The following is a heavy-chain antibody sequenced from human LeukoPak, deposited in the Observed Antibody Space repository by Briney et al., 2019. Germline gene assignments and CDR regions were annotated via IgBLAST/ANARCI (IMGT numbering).Heavy chain of an antibody. D-gene: IGHD6-13*01. CDR2: INPNSGGT. J-gene: IGHJ4*02. V-gene: IGHV1-2*06. CDR3: ARDSSTWRTLNSIKIDY. CDR1: GYTFTSYY. Sequence: ASVKVSCKASGYTFTSYYIHWVRQAPGQGLEWMGRINPNSGGTNSAQKFQGRVTMTRDTSISTAYMELSRLRSDDTAVYYCARDSSTWRTLNSIKIDYWGQGTLVTVSS.